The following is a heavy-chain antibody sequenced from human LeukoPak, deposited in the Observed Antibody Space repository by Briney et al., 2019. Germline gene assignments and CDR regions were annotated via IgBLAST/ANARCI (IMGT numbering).Heavy chain of an antibody. D-gene: IGHD3-10*01. V-gene: IGHV3-7*01. CDR3: AREGITMVRGVIITQADAFDI. J-gene: IGHJ3*02. CDR2: IKQDGSEK. Sequence: GGSLRLSCAASGFTFSSYWMSWVRQAPGKGLEWVANIKQDGSEKYYVDSVKGRFTISRDNAKNSLYLQMNSLRAEDTAVYYCAREGITMVRGVIITQADAFDIWGQGTMVTVSS. CDR1: GFTFSSYW.